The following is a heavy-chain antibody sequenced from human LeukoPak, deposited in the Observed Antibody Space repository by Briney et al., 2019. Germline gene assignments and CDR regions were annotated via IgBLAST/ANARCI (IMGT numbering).Heavy chain of an antibody. D-gene: IGHD2-15*01. J-gene: IGHJ4*02. CDR2: INGDGSEI. CDR3: ARDGSSFDY. Sequence: PGGSLRLSCAASVFTFISFWMSWVRHAPGKGLEWVANINGDGSEIYYVDSVKGRFSISRDNAKDSLYLQMSSLRAEDTAVYYCARDGSSFDYWGQGALVTVSS. V-gene: IGHV3-7*01. CDR1: VFTFISFW.